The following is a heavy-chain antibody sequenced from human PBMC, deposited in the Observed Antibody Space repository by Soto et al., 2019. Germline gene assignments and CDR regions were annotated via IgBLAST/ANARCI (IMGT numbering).Heavy chain of an antibody. J-gene: IGHJ5*02. CDR1: GGSFSGYY. D-gene: IGHD2-15*01. V-gene: IGHV4-34*01. Sequence: PSETLSLTCAVYGGSFSGYYWSWIRQPPGKGLEWIGEINHSGSTNYNPSLKSRVTISVDTSKNQFSLKLSSVTAADTAVYYCGRVFDIVVVVVATRADIVRNWFDPWGRGTLVTVSS. CDR3: GRVFDIVVVVVATRADIVRNWFDP. CDR2: INHSGST.